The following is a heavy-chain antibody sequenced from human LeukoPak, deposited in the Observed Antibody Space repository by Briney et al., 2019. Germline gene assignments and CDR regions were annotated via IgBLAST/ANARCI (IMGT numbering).Heavy chain of an antibody. CDR1: GYTFTSYG. CDR3: ARGVPTLWNGYFTEFDH. V-gene: IGHV1-18*01. Sequence: ASVKVSCKASGYTFTSYGITWVRQAPGQGLEWMGWISTYNGNTDYAQKFQDRVFMTTDSSINTAYLELRSLKSEDTAVYYCARGVPTLWNGYFTEFDHWGQGTLVTVSS. D-gene: IGHD3-3*01. J-gene: IGHJ4*02. CDR2: ISTYNGNT.